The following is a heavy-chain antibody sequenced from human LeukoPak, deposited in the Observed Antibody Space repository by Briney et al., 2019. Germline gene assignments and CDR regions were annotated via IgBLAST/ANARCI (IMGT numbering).Heavy chain of an antibody. CDR2: ISGSGGST. D-gene: IGHD3-22*01. Sequence: GGSLRLSCAASGFTFSSYAMSCVRQAPGKGLEWVSAISGSGGSTYYADSVKGRFTISRDNSKNTLYLQMNSLRAEDTAVYYCAKASDYYDSRPRGPFDYWGQGTLVTVSS. CDR1: GFTFSSYA. V-gene: IGHV3-23*01. J-gene: IGHJ4*02. CDR3: AKASDYYDSRPRGPFDY.